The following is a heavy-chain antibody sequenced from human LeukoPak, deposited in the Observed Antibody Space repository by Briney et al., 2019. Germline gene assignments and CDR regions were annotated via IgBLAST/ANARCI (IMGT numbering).Heavy chain of an antibody. Sequence: GASVKVSCKASGYTFTSYYMHWVRQAPGQGLEWMGIINPSGGSTSYAQKFQGRVTITRDTSTSTVYMELSSLRSEDTAVYYCARDPLKIFGVVIRGSVFDYWGQGTLVTVSS. V-gene: IGHV1-46*01. J-gene: IGHJ4*02. D-gene: IGHD3-3*01. CDR1: GYTFTSYY. CDR3: ARDPLKIFGVVIRGSVFDY. CDR2: INPSGGST.